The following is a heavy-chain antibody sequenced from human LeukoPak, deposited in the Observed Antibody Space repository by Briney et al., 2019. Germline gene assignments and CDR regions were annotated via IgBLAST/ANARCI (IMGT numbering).Heavy chain of an antibody. D-gene: IGHD1-1*01. V-gene: IGHV1-24*01. CDR1: GYTLTELS. Sequence: VASVKVSCKVSGYTLTELSMHWMRQAPGKGLEWMGGFDPEDGETIYAQKFQGRVTMTEDTSTDTAYMELSSLRSEDTAVYYCATQNARGYYGMDVWGQGTTVTVSS. CDR3: ATQNARGYYGMDV. CDR2: FDPEDGET. J-gene: IGHJ6*02.